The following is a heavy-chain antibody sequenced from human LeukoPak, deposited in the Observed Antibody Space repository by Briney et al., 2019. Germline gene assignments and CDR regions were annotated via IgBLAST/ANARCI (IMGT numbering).Heavy chain of an antibody. Sequence: ASVKVSCKASGYTFADYYIYWVRQAPGQGLEWMGWINPNSGGTNYAQNFQGRVTMTRVTSISTAYMELSRVRSDDTAVYYCARGDWAPEYWGQGTLVTVSS. CDR3: ARGDWAPEY. CDR1: GYTFADYY. CDR2: INPNSGGT. D-gene: IGHD3-9*01. J-gene: IGHJ4*02. V-gene: IGHV1-2*02.